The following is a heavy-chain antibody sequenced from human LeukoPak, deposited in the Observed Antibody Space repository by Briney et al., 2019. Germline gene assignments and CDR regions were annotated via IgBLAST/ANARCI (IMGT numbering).Heavy chain of an antibody. CDR3: AREGYFYGMDV. Sequence: SETLSLTCTVSGDSISTYYWSWIRQPPGKGLECIGSISHTGSTYYNPSLKSRVTISVDSSKNQFSLKLSSVTAADTAVYYCAREGYFYGMDVWGQGTTVTVSS. CDR2: ISHTGST. J-gene: IGHJ6*02. CDR1: GDSISTYY. V-gene: IGHV4-59*12. D-gene: IGHD2/OR15-2a*01.